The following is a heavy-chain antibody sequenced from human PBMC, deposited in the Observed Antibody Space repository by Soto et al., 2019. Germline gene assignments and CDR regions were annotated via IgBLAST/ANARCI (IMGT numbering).Heavy chain of an antibody. V-gene: IGHV4-34*01. CDR1: YGSFSYYV. D-gene: IGHD3-10*01. CDR3: VRKAYYASGRINFFDS. CDR2: INHSRST. J-gene: IGHJ4*02. Sequence: SEPMSHTCSVSYGSFSYYVWRLTRQPPGKGLEWIGEINHSRSTFYNPSLRSRVTISIDTSKNQFSLRLTAVTAADTAMYFCVRKAYYASGRINFFDSWGQGNLVSVSS.